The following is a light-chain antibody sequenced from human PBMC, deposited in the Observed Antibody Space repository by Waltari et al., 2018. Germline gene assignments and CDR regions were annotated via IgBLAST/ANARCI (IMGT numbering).Light chain of an antibody. CDR1: QSLSNW. Sequence: DIQMTQSPSTLSASVGDRVTITCRASQSLSNWLAWYQQKPGKAPKVLIYKASTLESGVPSRFSGRGSGTDFTLTISSLQPDDFATYYCQQYRNLWTFGQGTKVEIK. CDR3: QQYRNLWT. J-gene: IGKJ1*01. CDR2: KAS. V-gene: IGKV1-5*03.